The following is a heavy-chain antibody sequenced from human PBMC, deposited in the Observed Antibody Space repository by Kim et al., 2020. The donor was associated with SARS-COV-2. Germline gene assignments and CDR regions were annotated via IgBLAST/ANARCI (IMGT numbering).Heavy chain of an antibody. D-gene: IGHD3-22*01. Sequence: GWMNPNSGNTGYAQKFQGRVTMTRNTSISTAYMELSSLRSEDTAVYYCARSPIVVVITTLFYYYGMDVWGQGTTVTVSS. J-gene: IGHJ6*02. V-gene: IGHV1-8*01. CDR3: ARSPIVVVITTLFYYYGMDV. CDR2: MNPNSGNT.